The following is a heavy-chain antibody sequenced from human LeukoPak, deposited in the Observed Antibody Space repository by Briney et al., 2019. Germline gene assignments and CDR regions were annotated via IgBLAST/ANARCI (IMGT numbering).Heavy chain of an antibody. CDR3: ARVCASYGSLDY. CDR1: GVTFSTFE. V-gene: IGHV3-48*03. CDR2: ISSSASTI. D-gene: IGHD1-26*01. Sequence: QPGGSLRLSCAASGVTFSTFEVNWVRQAPGKGLEWVSFISSSASTIFYADSVKGRFTISRDNARNSLYLQMNSLRSEDTAIYYCARVCASYGSLDYWGQGALVTVSS. J-gene: IGHJ4*02.